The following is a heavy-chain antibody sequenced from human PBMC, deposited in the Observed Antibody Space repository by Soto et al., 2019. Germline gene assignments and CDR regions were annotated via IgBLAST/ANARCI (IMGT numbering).Heavy chain of an antibody. CDR1: GGSISSYY. Sequence: PSETLSLTCTVSGGSISSYYWSWIRQPPGKGLEWIGYIYYSGSTNYNPSLKSRVTISVDTSKNQFSLKLISVTAADTAVYYCARDPPALSAFDIWGQGTMVTVSS. J-gene: IGHJ3*02. V-gene: IGHV4-59*01. CDR2: IYYSGST. CDR3: ARDPPALSAFDI.